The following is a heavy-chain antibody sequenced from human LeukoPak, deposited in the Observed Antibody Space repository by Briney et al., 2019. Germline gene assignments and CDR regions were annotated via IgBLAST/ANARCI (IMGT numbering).Heavy chain of an antibody. D-gene: IGHD5-18*01. V-gene: IGHV1-69*06. CDR1: GGTFSSYA. CDR3: ARDPDTAMVIVDY. J-gene: IGHJ4*02. CDR2: IIPIFGTA. Sequence: ASVKVSCKASGGTFSSYAISWVRQAPGQGLEWMGGIIPIFGTANYAQKFQGRVTITADKSTSTAYMELSSLRSEDTAVYYCARDPDTAMVIVDYWGQGTLVTVSS.